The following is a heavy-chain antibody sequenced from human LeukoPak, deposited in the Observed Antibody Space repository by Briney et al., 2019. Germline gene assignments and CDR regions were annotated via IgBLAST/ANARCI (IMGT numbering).Heavy chain of an antibody. J-gene: IGHJ6*03. D-gene: IGHD3-10*01. CDR2: INPNSGGT. Sequence: ASVKVSCKASGYTFTGYYMHWVRQAPGQGLEWMGWINPNSGGTNYAQKFQGRVTMTRDTSISTAYMELSRLRSDDTAVYYCARDRVRYYGSGTHYMDVWGKGTTVTISS. CDR3: ARDRVRYYGSGTHYMDV. V-gene: IGHV1-2*02. CDR1: GYTFTGYY.